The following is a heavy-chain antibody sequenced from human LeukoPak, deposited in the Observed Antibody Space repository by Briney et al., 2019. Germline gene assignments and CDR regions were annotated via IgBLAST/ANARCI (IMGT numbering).Heavy chain of an antibody. CDR3: ARGGGLRYFDWLPRAGLDY. D-gene: IGHD3-9*01. CDR1: GGSISSYY. V-gene: IGHV4-59*01. CDR2: IYYSGST. Sequence: SETLSLTCTVSGGSISSYYWGWIRQPPGKGLEWIGYIYYSGSTNYNPSLKSRVTISVDTSKNQFSLKLSSVTAADTAVYYCARGGGLRYFDWLPRAGLDYLGQGNLVTVSS. J-gene: IGHJ4*02.